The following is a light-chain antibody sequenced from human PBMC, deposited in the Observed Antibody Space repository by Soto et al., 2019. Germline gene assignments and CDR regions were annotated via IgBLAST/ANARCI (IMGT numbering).Light chain of an antibody. J-gene: IGKJ4*01. V-gene: IGKV3-11*01. Sequence: EIVLTQSPVTLSLSPGERATLSCRASQSVSTYLAWYQQKPGQAPRLLIYDAFKRATGIPARFSGSGSGTDFTLTISSLEPEDFPVYYCQQRSNWPSTFGGGTKVEIK. CDR2: DAF. CDR1: QSVSTY. CDR3: QQRSNWPST.